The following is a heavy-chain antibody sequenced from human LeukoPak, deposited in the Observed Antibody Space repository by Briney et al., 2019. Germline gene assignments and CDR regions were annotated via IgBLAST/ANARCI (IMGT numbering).Heavy chain of an antibody. V-gene: IGHV3-30*02. CDR2: IRYDGSNK. Sequence: GGSPRLSCAASGFTFSSHGMHWVRQTPAKGLEWVAFIRYDGSNKYYADSVKGRFIISRDNSKNTLFLQMNSLRPEDTAVYYCAKGGKYDILTGYRRSRLLGDFWGQGTLVTVSS. D-gene: IGHD3-9*01. J-gene: IGHJ4*02. CDR3: AKGGKYDILTGYRRSRLLGDF. CDR1: GFTFSSHG.